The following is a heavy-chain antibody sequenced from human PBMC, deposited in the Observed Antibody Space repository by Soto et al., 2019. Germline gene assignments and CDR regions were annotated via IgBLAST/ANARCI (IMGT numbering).Heavy chain of an antibody. Sequence: GGSLRLSCAASGFTFSSYGMHWVRQAPGKGLEWVAVISYDGSNKYYADSVKGRFTISRDNSKNTLYLQMNSLRAEDTAVYYCAREGLAAARKFDFWGQGTMVTVYS. CDR1: GFTFSSYG. CDR2: ISYDGSNK. V-gene: IGHV3-30*03. D-gene: IGHD2-15*01. CDR3: AREGLAAARKFDF. J-gene: IGHJ4*02.